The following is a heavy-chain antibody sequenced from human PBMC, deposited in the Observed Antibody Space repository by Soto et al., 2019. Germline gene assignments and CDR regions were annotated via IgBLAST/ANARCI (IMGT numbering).Heavy chain of an antibody. CDR3: AREGQQLALDY. CDR1: GFTFSSYE. Sequence: EVQLVESGGGLVQPGGSLRLSCAASGFTFSSYEMNWVRQAPGKGLEWVSYISSSGSTIYYADSVKGRFTISSDNAKNSLYLQMNSLRAEDTAVYYCAREGQQLALDYWGQGTLVTVSS. D-gene: IGHD6-13*01. J-gene: IGHJ4*02. CDR2: ISSSGSTI. V-gene: IGHV3-48*03.